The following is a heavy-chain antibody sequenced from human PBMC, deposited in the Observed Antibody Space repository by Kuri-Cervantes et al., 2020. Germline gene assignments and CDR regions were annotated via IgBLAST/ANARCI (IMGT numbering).Heavy chain of an antibody. V-gene: IGHV1-46*01. CDR1: GGTFSSSV. CDR2: INPNGDIT. CDR3: AREPADTNYFDY. J-gene: IGHJ4*02. D-gene: IGHD5/OR15-5a*01. Sequence: ASVKVSCKASGGTFSSSVLSWVRQAPGQGLEWMGIINPNGDITHFAQQFQGRVTLTRDTPTNTVYMEVSSLRSEDTAVYYCAREPADTNYFDYWGQGTLVTVSS.